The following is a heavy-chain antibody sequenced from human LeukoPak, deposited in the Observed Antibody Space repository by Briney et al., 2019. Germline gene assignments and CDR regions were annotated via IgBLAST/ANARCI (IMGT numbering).Heavy chain of an antibody. CDR3: TKRADTSYAFDI. Sequence: GESLKISCAASGFNFISYAMSWVRQAPGKGLEWVSAISGSGGSTYYADSVKGRFTISRDNSKNTLYLQMNSLRAEDTAIYYCTKRADTSYAFDIWGQGTMVTVSS. V-gene: IGHV3-23*01. J-gene: IGHJ3*02. D-gene: IGHD2-2*01. CDR1: GFNFISYA. CDR2: ISGSGGST.